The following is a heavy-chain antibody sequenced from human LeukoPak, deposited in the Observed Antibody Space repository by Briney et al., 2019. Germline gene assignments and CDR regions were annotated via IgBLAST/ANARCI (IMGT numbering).Heavy chain of an antibody. J-gene: IGHJ4*02. CDR3: ARGLSGWYHY. V-gene: IGHV4-59*01. CDR2: IYYSGST. Sequence: PSETLSLTCTVSGGSISSYYWSWIRQPPGKGLEWIGYIYYSGSTNYNPSLKSRVAISVDTSKNQFSLKLSSVTAADTAVYYCARGLSGWYHYWGQGTLVTVSS. CDR1: GGSISSYY. D-gene: IGHD6-19*01.